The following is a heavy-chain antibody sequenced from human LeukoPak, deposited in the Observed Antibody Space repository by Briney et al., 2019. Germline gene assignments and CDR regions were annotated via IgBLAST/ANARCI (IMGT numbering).Heavy chain of an antibody. CDR3: AKGEWLADS. D-gene: IGHD3-3*01. V-gene: IGHV3-30*02. Sequence: PWGSLRLSCEASGFTFSTSGMHWARQAPGKGLEWVAFIRYDGNDKYYADSVKGRFTISRDNSKNSLYLQINTLRPVDTAVYYCAKGEWLADSWGQGTLVTVSS. CDR2: IRYDGNDK. CDR1: GFTFSTSG. J-gene: IGHJ4*02.